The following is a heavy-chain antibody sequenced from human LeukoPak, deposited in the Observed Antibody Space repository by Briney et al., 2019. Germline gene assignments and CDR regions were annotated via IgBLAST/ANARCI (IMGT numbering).Heavy chain of an antibody. Sequence: GGSLRLSCAASGFTFSGYAMSWVRQAPGKGLEWVSTISGSGGSTYYADSVKGRFTISRDNSENTLYLQMNSLRADDTAVYYCAKDRSAGVPKAFDIWGQGTMVTVSS. CDR1: GFTFSGYA. CDR3: AKDRSAGVPKAFDI. D-gene: IGHD7-27*01. CDR2: ISGSGGST. J-gene: IGHJ3*02. V-gene: IGHV3-23*01.